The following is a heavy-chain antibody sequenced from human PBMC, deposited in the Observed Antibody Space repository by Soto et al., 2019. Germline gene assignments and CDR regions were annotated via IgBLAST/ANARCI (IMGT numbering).Heavy chain of an antibody. V-gene: IGHV3-23*01. CDR2: ISASGGST. D-gene: IGHD3-10*01. Sequence: EVQLLESGGGLVQGGESLRLSCPASGFTFSNYPMSWVRQVPGKGLEWVSSISASGGSTYYADSVRGRFTISRDNSKNTLYLEMNILRAEDTAVYYCAKNNLFGSGTIDYWGQGTLVTVSS. CDR1: GFTFSNYP. CDR3: AKNNLFGSGTIDY. J-gene: IGHJ4*02.